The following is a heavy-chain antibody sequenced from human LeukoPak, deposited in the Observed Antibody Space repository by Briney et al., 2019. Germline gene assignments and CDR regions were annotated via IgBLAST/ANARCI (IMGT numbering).Heavy chain of an antibody. CDR2: IRYDGSNK. D-gene: IGHD6-6*01. V-gene: IGHV3-30*02. CDR3: AKDQYSSSYYFDY. CDR1: GFTFSSYG. J-gene: IGHJ4*02. Sequence: GGSLRLSCAASGFTFSSYGMHWVHQAPGKGLEWVAFIRYDGSNKYYTDSVKGRFTISRDNSKNTLYLQMNSLRAEDTAMYYCAKDQYSSSYYFDYWGQGTLVTVSS.